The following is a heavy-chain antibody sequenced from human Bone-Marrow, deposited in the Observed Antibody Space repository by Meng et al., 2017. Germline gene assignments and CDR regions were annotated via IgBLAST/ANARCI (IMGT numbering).Heavy chain of an antibody. Sequence: QVRRKESGPGLVKPSQPLSLTCTVSGGSISSGGYYWSWIRQHPGKGLEWIGYIYYSGSTYYNPSLKSRVTISVDTSKNQFSLKLSSVTAADTAVYYCARGPLSAAGTMGYFQHWGQGTLVTVSS. CDR3: ARGPLSAAGTMGYFQH. CDR2: IYYSGST. CDR1: GGSISSGGYY. J-gene: IGHJ1*01. V-gene: IGHV4-31*03. D-gene: IGHD6-13*01.